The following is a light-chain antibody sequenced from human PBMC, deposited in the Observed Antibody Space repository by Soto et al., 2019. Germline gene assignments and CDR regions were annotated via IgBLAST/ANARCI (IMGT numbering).Light chain of an antibody. CDR1: QSVSSS. J-gene: IGKJ3*01. CDR2: GAS. V-gene: IGKV3-15*01. CDR3: QQYNNWPPIT. Sequence: EIVMTQSPATLSVSPGERATLSCRASQSVSSSLAWYQQKPGQAPRPLIYGASTRATGIPARFSGSGSGTEFTLTISSLQSEDFAVYYCQQYNNWPPITFGPGTKVDIK.